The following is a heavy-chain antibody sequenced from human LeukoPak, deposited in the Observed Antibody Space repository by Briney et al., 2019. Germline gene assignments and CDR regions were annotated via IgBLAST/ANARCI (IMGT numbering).Heavy chain of an antibody. Sequence: SQTLSLTCAVSGGSISSGDYYWSWLRQPPGKGLEWVGYIYHSGNTYYNPSLKSRVTMSVDRSKNQFSLKLSSVTAADTAVYYCASLPHDSSGWYEPLDYWGQGTLVTVSS. J-gene: IGHJ4*02. CDR1: GGSISSGDYY. D-gene: IGHD6-19*01. V-gene: IGHV4-30-2*01. CDR2: IYHSGNT. CDR3: ASLPHDSSGWYEPLDY.